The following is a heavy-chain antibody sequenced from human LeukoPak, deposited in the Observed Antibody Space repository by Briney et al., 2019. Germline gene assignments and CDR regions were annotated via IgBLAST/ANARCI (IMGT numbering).Heavy chain of an antibody. CDR3: ARAEYSYGYGVQNFDY. CDR1: GDSISSSSYY. V-gene: IGHV4-39*07. Sequence: SETLSLTCSVSGDSISSSSYYWGWIRQPPGKGLEWIGGIYYSGSTYYNPSLKSRVTISVDTSTNQFSLKVTSVTAADTAVYYCARAEYSYGYGVQNFDYWGQGTLVTVSS. J-gene: IGHJ4*02. CDR2: IYYSGST. D-gene: IGHD5-18*01.